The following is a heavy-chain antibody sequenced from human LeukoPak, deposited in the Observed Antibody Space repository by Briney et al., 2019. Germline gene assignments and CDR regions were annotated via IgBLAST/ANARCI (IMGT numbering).Heavy chain of an antibody. CDR1: GFTLSYYA. CDR2: MSSDGSYK. J-gene: IGHJ4*02. D-gene: IGHD3-22*01. CDR3: ARDPYYYDSSAFYPFDY. Sequence: PGGSLRLSCEASGFTLSYYAMHWVRQAPGKGPEWVAVMSSDGSYKDYGASVRGRFTISRDTSKNTLYLQVSSLRVEDTAVYYCARDPYYYDSSAFYPFDYWGQGTLVTVSS. V-gene: IGHV3-30*04.